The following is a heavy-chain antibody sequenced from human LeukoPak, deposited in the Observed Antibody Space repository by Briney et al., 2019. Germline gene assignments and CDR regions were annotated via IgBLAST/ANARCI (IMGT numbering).Heavy chain of an antibody. D-gene: IGHD3-3*01. CDR1: GGSISSSSYY. V-gene: IGHV4-39*02. Sequence: SETLSLTCTVSGGSISSSSYYWGWLRQPPGKGLEWIGSIYYSGSTYYNPSLKSRVTISVDTSKNQFSLKLSSVTAADTAVYYCAREITIFGTVMGFDTWGPGTVVTVSS. J-gene: IGHJ5*02. CDR3: AREITIFGTVMGFDT. CDR2: IYYSGST.